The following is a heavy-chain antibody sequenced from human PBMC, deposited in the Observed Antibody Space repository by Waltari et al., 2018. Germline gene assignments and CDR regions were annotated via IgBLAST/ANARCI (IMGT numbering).Heavy chain of an antibody. J-gene: IGHJ4*02. V-gene: IGHV4-39*01. CDR3: ARQIRTGDKELDY. Sequence: TWAVSGGSISSSSYYWGWIRQPPGKGLEWIGSIYYSGSTYYNPSLKSRVTISVDTSKNQFSLKLSSVTAADTAVYYCARQIRTGDKELDYWGQGTLVTVSS. CDR1: GGSISSSSYY. CDR2: IYYSGST. D-gene: IGHD7-27*01.